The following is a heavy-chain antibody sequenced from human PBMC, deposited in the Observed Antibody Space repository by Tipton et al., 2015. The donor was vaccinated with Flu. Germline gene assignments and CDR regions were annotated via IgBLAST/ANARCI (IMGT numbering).Heavy chain of an antibody. J-gene: IGHJ6*02. Sequence: RSLRLPCAASGFTFSSYAMHWVRQAPGKGLEWVAVISYDGSNKYYADSVKGRFTISRDNSKNTLYLQMNSLRAEDTAVYYCARGGGYDSSGYPSYYYGMDVWGQWTTVTVSS. CDR3: ARGGGYDSSGYPSYYYGMDV. V-gene: IGHV3-30-3*01. D-gene: IGHD3-22*01. CDR1: GFTFSSYA. CDR2: ISYDGSNK.